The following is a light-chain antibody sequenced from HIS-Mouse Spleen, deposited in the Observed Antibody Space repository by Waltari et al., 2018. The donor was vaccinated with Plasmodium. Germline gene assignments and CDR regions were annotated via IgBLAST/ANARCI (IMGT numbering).Light chain of an antibody. CDR3: YSTDSSGNHRV. CDR2: EDS. J-gene: IGLJ3*02. V-gene: IGLV3-10*01. Sequence: SYDLTPPPSVSVSPGQTARITCSGEALPIKFAYGYQQKSGQAPVLVIYEDSKRPAGIPERFSGSSSGTMATLTISGAQVEDEADYYCYSTDSSGNHRVFGGGTKLTVL. CDR1: ALPIKF.